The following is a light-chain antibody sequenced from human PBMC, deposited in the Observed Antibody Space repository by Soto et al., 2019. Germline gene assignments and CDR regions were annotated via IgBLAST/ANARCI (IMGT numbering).Light chain of an antibody. V-gene: IGLV1-44*01. J-gene: IGLJ1*01. CDR3: AAWDDSLNGYV. Sequence: QSVLTQPPSASGTPGQRVTISCSGSRSNIGSNTVNWYQQLPGTAPKLLIYGNNQRPSGVPDRFSGSKSGTSVSLAISGLQSEDEADYYCAAWDDSLNGYVFGTGTKVTVL. CDR1: RSNIGSNT. CDR2: GNN.